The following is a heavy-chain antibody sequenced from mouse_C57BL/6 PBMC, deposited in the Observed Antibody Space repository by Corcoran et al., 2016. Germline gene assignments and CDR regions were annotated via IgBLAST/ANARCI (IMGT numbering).Heavy chain of an antibody. D-gene: IGHD1-1*01. CDR1: GYTITSGYY. CDR3: ARDEYGSSYNY. V-gene: IGHV3-6*01. Sequence: VQLQEAGPGLVKPPPSLPRTCSVTGYTITSGYYWNWIRKLPGNKLEWMGHISYDGSNNYNPSLKNRISISRDTSKNQFLLKLNSVTTEDTATYYCARDEYGSSYNYWGQGTTLAVSS. CDR2: ISYDGSN. J-gene: IGHJ2*01.